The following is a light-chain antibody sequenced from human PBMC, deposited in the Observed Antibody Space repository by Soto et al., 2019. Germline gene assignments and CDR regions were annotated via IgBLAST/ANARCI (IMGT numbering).Light chain of an antibody. Sequence: DIQMTQSPSSLSASVGDRVTITCRASQKISTYLTWYQLKPGKAPSLLIYAASTLQRGVPSRFSGSGSETDFTLTISSLQPEDFATYYCQQSYSIPFTFGPGTKVDL. V-gene: IGKV1-39*01. CDR1: QKISTY. J-gene: IGKJ3*01. CDR3: QQSYSIPFT. CDR2: AAS.